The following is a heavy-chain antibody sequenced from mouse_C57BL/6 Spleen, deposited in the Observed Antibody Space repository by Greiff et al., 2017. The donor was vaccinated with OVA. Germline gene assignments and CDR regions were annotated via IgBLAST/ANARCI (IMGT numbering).Heavy chain of an antibody. Sequence: VQRVESGAELVKPGASVKISCKASGYAFSSYWLNWVKQRPGKGLEWIGQIYPGDGDTNYNGKFKGKATLTADKSSSTSYMQLSSLTSEDSAVYFCARRGNWEDYWGQGTSVTVSS. V-gene: IGHV1-80*01. D-gene: IGHD4-1*01. CDR2: IYPGDGDT. CDR1: GYAFSSYW. CDR3: ARRGNWEDY. J-gene: IGHJ4*01.